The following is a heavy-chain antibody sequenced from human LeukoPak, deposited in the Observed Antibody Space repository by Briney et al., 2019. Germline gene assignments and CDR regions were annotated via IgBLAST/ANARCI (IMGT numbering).Heavy chain of an antibody. J-gene: IGHJ4*02. Sequence: GGSLRLSCAASGFSFSSYWMTWVRQAPGRGLEFVANIRGDGNEKYYMDSMKGRLTISRDNAKNSLFLQMSGLGAEDTAVYYCMTELLGYRGQGTLVTVSS. D-gene: IGHD1-14*01. CDR2: IRGDGNEK. CDR3: MTELLGY. CDR1: GFSFSSYW. V-gene: IGHV3-7*03.